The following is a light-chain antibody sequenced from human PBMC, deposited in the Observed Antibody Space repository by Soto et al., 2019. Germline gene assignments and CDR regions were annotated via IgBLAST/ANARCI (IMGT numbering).Light chain of an antibody. J-gene: IGKJ1*01. CDR1: QGISSY. CDR2: AAS. V-gene: IGKV1-27*01. CDR3: QQYGSSPT. Sequence: DIQMTQSPSSLSASVGDRVTITCRATQGISSYLAWYQQKPGKVPKLLIYAASTLQSGVPSRFSGSGSGTDFTLTISRLEPEDFAVYFCQQYGSSPTFGQGTKVDIK.